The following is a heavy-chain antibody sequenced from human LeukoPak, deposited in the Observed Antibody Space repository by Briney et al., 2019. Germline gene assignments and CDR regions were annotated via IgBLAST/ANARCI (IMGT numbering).Heavy chain of an antibody. CDR3: AREGWYGGYYFDY. CDR2: ISYDGSNK. D-gene: IGHD6-19*01. Sequence: PGGSLRLSCAASGFTFSSYAMHWVRQAPGKGLEWVAVISYDGSNKYYADSVKGRFTISRDNAKNTLYLQMNSLRAEDTAVYYCAREGWYGGYYFDYWGQGTLVTVSS. J-gene: IGHJ4*02. CDR1: GFTFSSYA. V-gene: IGHV3-30*04.